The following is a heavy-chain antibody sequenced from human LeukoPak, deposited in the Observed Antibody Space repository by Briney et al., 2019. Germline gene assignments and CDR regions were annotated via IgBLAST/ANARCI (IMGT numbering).Heavy chain of an antibody. CDR2: INSNSGDT. D-gene: IGHD2-2*01. V-gene: IGHV1-2*02. CDR1: GYTFTGYY. J-gene: IGHJ6*03. CDR3: ASHLQRNVGRYYYMDV. Sequence: GASVKVSCKASGYTFTGYYMHRVRQAPGQGLEWMEWINSNSGDTNYAQKFQGRVTMTRDTPISTAYMELSRLRSDDTAVYHCASHLQRNVGRYYYMDVWGKGTTVTVSS.